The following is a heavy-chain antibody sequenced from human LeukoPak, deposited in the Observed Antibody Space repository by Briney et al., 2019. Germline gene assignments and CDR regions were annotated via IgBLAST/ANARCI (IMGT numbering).Heavy chain of an antibody. CDR3: ARILYGVGDY. D-gene: IGHD4-17*01. V-gene: IGHV3-30*03. J-gene: IGHJ4*02. CDR1: EFTFSSHG. CDR2: ISYDGSNK. Sequence: GRSLRLSCAASEFTFSSHGMHWVRQAPGKGLEWVAVISYDGSNKYYADSVKGRFTISRDNSKNTLYLQMNSLRAEDTAVYYCARILYGVGDYWGQGTLVTVSS.